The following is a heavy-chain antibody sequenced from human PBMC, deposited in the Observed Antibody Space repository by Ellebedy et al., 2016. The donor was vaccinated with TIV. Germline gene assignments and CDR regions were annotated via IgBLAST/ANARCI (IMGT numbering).Heavy chain of an antibody. J-gene: IGHJ4*02. D-gene: IGHD3-10*01. CDR2: INHSGSA. Sequence: SETLSLTXAVYGESFSGHYWSWIRQPPGKGLEWIGVINHSGSANYTPSLKSRVTISVGTSKKQFSLKLSSVTAADTAVYFCARGQLLSPFDYWGQGTRVTVSS. CDR3: ARGQLLSPFDY. CDR1: GESFSGHY. V-gene: IGHV4-34*01.